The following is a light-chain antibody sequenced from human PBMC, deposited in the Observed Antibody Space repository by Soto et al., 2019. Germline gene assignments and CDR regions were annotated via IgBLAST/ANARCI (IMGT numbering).Light chain of an antibody. CDR1: HSVNSH. CDR2: GAS. Sequence: EIVMTQSPATSSVSPGERVTLSCRTSHSVNSHVAWYQQKPGQAPRLLLYGASTRATGIPVRFSGSGFGTEFTLXXXXRQXEXXXVXXXXXYXNWPVFGQGTRLEIK. J-gene: IGKJ5*01. V-gene: IGKV3-15*01. CDR3: XXYXNWPV.